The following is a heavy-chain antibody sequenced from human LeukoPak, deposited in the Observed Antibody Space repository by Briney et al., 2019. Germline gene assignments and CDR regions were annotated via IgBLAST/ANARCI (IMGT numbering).Heavy chain of an antibody. CDR2: INPSNGGT. J-gene: IGHJ4*02. CDR1: GYTFTDYY. D-gene: IGHD2-8*01. CDR3: VRRFCSNGVCSHLDY. Sequence: ASVKVSCKPSGYTFTDYYIHWVRQAPGQGLEWMGWINPSNGGTDFAQTFKGRVTVTRDTSATSVYMELRNLRSDDTAVYYCVRRFCSNGVCSHLDYWGQGTLVTVSS. V-gene: IGHV1-2*02.